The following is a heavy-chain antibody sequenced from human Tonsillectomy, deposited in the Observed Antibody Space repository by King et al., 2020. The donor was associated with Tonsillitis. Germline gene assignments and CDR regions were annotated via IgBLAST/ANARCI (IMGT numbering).Heavy chain of an antibody. D-gene: IGHD5/OR15-5a*01. CDR2: ISWDGGRT. CDR3: AKLGVSTDY. V-gene: IGHV3-43D*03. CDR1: GFTFHDHA. J-gene: IGHJ4*02. Sequence: VQLVESGGVVVQPGGSLRLSCAASGFTFHDHAMHWVRQAPGKGLEWVSLISWDGGRTYYADSVKGRFTISRENSKKSLYLQMNSLRPEDTALYYCAKLGVSTDYGGQGTLDTVSS.